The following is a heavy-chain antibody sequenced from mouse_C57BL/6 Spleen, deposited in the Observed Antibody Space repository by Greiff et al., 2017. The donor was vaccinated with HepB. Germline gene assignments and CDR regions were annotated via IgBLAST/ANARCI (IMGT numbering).Heavy chain of an antibody. J-gene: IGHJ4*01. CDR3: ARGRQLRPSCYAMDY. CDR1: GYTFTSYW. CDR2: IYPSDSET. V-gene: IGHV1-61*01. Sequence: QVQLQQPGAELVRPGSSVKLSCKASGYTFTSYWMDWVKQRPGQGLEWIGNIYPSDSETHYNQKFKDKATLTVDKSSSTAYMQLSSLTSEDSAVYYCARGRQLRPSCYAMDYWGQGTSVTVSS. D-gene: IGHD3-2*02.